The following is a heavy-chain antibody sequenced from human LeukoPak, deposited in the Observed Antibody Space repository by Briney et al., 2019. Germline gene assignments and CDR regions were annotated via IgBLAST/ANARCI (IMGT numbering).Heavy chain of an antibody. CDR2: IYYSGST. CDR1: GGSISSYH. J-gene: IGHJ4*02. V-gene: IGHV4-59*01. CDR3: ARAKWYYFDY. Sequence: SETLSFTCTVSGGSISSYHWSWIRQPPGKGLEWIGYIYYSGSTSYNPSLTSRVTISVDTSKNQFSLKLSSVTAADTAVYYCARAKWYYFDYWGQGTLVTVSS. D-gene: IGHD2-15*01.